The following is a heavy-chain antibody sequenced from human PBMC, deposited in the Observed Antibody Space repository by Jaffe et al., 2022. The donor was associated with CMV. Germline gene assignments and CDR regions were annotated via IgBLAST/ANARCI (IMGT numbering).Heavy chain of an antibody. CDR3: AREGNVWLDP. Sequence: EVQLVESGGGLVQPGGSLRLSCAASGFTFSTYSMNWVRQAPGKGLEWISYISSVISTIYYADSVKGRFTISRDNAKNSLYLQMNSLRDEDTAVYYCAREGNVWLDPWGQGTLVTVSS. V-gene: IGHV3-48*02. CDR2: ISSVISTI. CDR1: GFTFSTYS. J-gene: IGHJ5*02.